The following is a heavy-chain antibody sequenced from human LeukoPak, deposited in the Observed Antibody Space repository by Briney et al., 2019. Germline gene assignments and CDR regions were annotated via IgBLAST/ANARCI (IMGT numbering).Heavy chain of an antibody. J-gene: IGHJ4*02. V-gene: IGHV4-39*01. CDR1: GGSISSSSYY. CDR3: ASSGIAADDY. D-gene: IGHD6-13*01. Sequence: PSETLSLTCTVSGGSISSSSYYWGWIRQPPGKGLEWIGSIYYSGSTYYNPSLKSRVTISVDTSKNQFSLKLSSMTAADTAVYYCASSGIAADDYWGQGTLVTVSS. CDR2: IYYSGST.